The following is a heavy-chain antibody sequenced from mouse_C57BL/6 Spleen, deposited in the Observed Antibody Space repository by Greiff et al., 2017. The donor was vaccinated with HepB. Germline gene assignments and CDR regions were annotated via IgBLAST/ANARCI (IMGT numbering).Heavy chain of an antibody. Sequence: VQLQQSGAELARPGASVKLSCKASGYTFTSYGISWVKQRTGQGLEWIGEIYPRSGNTYYNEKFKGKATLTADKSSSTAYMELRSLTSEDSAVYFCARLSGSSPLWYFDVWGTGTTVTVSS. V-gene: IGHV1-81*01. CDR2: IYPRSGNT. D-gene: IGHD1-1*01. CDR1: GYTFTSYG. CDR3: ARLSGSSPLWYFDV. J-gene: IGHJ1*03.